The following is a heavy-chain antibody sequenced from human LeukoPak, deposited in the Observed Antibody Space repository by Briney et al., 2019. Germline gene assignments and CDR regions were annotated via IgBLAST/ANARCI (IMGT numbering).Heavy chain of an antibody. CDR1: GYTFTSYD. D-gene: IGHD6-13*01. V-gene: IGHV1-8*01. J-gene: IGHJ6*03. CDR3: ARALRLAAGTGYYYYYMDV. CDR2: MNPNSGNT. Sequence: GASVKVSCKASGYTFTSYDINWVRQATGQGLEWMGWMNPNSGNTGYAQKFQGRVTMTRNTSISTAYMELSSLRSEDTAVYYCARALRLAAGTGYYYYYMDVWGKGTTVTASS.